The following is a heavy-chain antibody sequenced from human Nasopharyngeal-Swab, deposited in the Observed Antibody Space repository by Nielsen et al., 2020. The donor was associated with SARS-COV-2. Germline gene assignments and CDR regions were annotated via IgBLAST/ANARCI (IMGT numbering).Heavy chain of an antibody. CDR2: ISNSGSG. Sequence: SETLSLTCTVSGGSISFYYWSWIRQPPGKGLEWIGYISNSGSGNSNPSLKSRVTISVDTSKNQFSLKLSSVTAADTAVYYCARDYYDNYDSDFWGQGTLVTVSS. V-gene: IGHV4-59*01. D-gene: IGHD3-22*01. CDR3: ARDYYDNYDSDF. J-gene: IGHJ4*02. CDR1: GGSISFYY.